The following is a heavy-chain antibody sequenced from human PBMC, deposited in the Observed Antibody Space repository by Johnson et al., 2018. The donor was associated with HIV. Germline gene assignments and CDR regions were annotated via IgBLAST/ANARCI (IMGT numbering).Heavy chain of an antibody. Sequence: VQLVESGGGLVQPGRSLRLSCAASGFTFDDYAMHWVRQAPGKGLEWVSGISWNSGSIGYADSVKGRFTISRDNAKNSLYLQMNSLRAEDTALYYCAKDTTFSSSHAFDIWGKGTMVTVSP. V-gene: IGHV3-9*01. J-gene: IGHJ3*02. CDR1: GFTFDDYA. D-gene: IGHD6-6*01. CDR3: AKDTTFSSSHAFDI. CDR2: ISWNSGSI.